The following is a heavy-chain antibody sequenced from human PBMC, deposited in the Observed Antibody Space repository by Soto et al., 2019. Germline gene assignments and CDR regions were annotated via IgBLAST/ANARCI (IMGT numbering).Heavy chain of an antibody. D-gene: IGHD3-16*01. CDR2: IYFNGNT. J-gene: IGHJ4*02. V-gene: IGHV4-59*01. CDR1: ADSFSKYY. CDR3: ASVTFGGVGMDH. Sequence: SETLSLTCTVSADSFSKYYWSWIRQPPGQGQEWIGYIYFNGNTNYNPSLKRRVTITIDTSKKQISLNLTSVTDADTAVYDCASVTFGGVGMDHWGQGTLVTVSS.